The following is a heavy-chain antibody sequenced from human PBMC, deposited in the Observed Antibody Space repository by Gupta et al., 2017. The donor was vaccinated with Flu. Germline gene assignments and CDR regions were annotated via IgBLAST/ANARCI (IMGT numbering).Heavy chain of an antibody. J-gene: IGHJ4*02. CDR2: IYPAESDN. V-gene: IGHV5-51*01. CDR3: ATLKNNWDPVDD. D-gene: IGHD1-1*01. CDR1: GYTFATSW. Sequence: DVQLVQSGAEMKKPGASLKISCRGSGYTFATSWIGWVRQMPGKGLEWIGIIYPAESDNKDSPSVHGRVTISADKSINTAYLQWARRKDAETAIYYCATLKNNWDPVDDGGQGTLVTVSS.